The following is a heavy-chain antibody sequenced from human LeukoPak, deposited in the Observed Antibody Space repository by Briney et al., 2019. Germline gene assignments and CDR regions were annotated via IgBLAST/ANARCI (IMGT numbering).Heavy chain of an antibody. CDR1: GGSISSGGYY. V-gene: IGHV4-31*03. Sequence: QVQLQESGPGLVKPSQTLSLTCTVSGGSISSGGYYWSWIRQHPGKGLDWIGYIYYNGNTYYNPSLKSRLTISGDTSKNQFSLKLSSVTAADTAVYYCVRNFDSYYAFDIWGQGIMVTVSS. CDR3: VRNFDSYYAFDI. CDR2: IYYNGNT. J-gene: IGHJ3*02. D-gene: IGHD3-22*01.